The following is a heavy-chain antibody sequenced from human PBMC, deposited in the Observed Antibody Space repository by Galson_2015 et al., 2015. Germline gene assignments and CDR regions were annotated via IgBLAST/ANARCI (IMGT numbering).Heavy chain of an antibody. D-gene: IGHD6-13*01. J-gene: IGHJ5*02. V-gene: IGHV3-9*01. CDR2: ISWNSGSI. CDR3: AKDMEQQLVRGWFDP. Sequence: APGKGLEWVSGISWNSGSIGYADSVKGRFTISRDNAKNSLYLQMNSLRAEDTALYYCAKDMEQQLVRGWFDPWGQGTLVTVSS.